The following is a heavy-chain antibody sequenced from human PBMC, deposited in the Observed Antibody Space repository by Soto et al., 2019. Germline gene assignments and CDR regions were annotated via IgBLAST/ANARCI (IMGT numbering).Heavy chain of an antibody. J-gene: IGHJ4*02. Sequence: SGPTLVNPTETLTLTCSVSGFSLIDTRMGVSWTRQAPGKALQWLAHIISNDDKSYSPSLKSRLTISKDTSKCQVVLRMTNMDPVDTGRYYCARALFYSDSDGYYFEFDYWGPGTLVTVSS. D-gene: IGHD3-22*01. CDR3: ARALFYSDSDGYYFEFDY. CDR1: GFSLIDTRMG. V-gene: IGHV2-26*01. CDR2: IISNDDK.